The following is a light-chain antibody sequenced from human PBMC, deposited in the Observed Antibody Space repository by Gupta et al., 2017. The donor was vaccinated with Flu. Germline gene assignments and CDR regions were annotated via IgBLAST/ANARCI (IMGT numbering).Light chain of an antibody. J-gene: IGKJ1*01. CDR3: QQYDSNPTWT. Sequence: DIVMTQSPDSLAVSRGERATINCKSSQSGLYSSNNKNYLAWYQQKPGQPPKLLIYWASTRESGVPDRFSGSGYGKDFTLTISSRQAEDVAVYYCQQYDSNPTWTFGQGTKVEIK. CDR1: QSGLYSSNNKNY. CDR2: WAS. V-gene: IGKV4-1*01.